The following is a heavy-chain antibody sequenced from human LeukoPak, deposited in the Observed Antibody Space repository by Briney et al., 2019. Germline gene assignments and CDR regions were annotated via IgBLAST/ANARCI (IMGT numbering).Heavy chain of an antibody. CDR1: GFTFSDSY. J-gene: IGHJ4*02. CDR2: ISNSGDSI. V-gene: IGHV3-11*04. CDR3: ARAMAGTYFDY. D-gene: IGHD6-19*01. Sequence: GGSLRLSCAASGFTFSDSYMTWIRQAPGKGLEWVSFISNSGDSIYYADSVKGRFTTSRDNAKNTLYLQMNSLRAEDTAVYYCARAMAGTYFDYWGQGTRVTVSS.